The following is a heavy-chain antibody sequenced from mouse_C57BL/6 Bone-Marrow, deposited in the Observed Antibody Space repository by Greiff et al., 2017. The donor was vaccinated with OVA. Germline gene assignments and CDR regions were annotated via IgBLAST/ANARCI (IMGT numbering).Heavy chain of an antibody. CDR2: IDPANGNT. J-gene: IGHJ4*01. D-gene: IGHD2-2*01. Sequence: EVMLVESVAELVRPGASVKLSCTASGFNIKNTYMHWVKQRPEQGLEWIGRIDPANGNTKYAPKFQGKATITADTSSNTAYLQLSSLTSEDTAIYYCASQRLRRTRYAMDYWGQGTSVTVSS. CDR3: ASQRLRRTRYAMDY. CDR1: GFNIKNTY. V-gene: IGHV14-3*01.